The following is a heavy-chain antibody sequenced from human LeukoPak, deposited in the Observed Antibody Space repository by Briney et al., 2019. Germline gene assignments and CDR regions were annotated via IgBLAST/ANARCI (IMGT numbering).Heavy chain of an antibody. V-gene: IGHV3-15*01. CDR3: STDPEGPYCSRDNLCY. Sequence: GGSLRLSCAASGFTFSNAWMSWVRQAPGKGLEWVGRIKSKTDGGTTDYAAPVKGRFTISRDDSKNTLYLQMNSLKTEDTAVYYGSTDPEGPYCSRDNLCYWGQGTLVTVSS. CDR1: GFTFSNAW. J-gene: IGHJ4*02. D-gene: IGHD2-2*01. CDR2: IKSKTDGGTT.